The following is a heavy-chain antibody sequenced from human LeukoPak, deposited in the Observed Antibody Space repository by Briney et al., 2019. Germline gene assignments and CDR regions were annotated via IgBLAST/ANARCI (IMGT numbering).Heavy chain of an antibody. V-gene: IGHV1-2*02. CDR1: GYTFTGYY. CDR3: AREQYYYDSSGWIDY. J-gene: IGHJ4*02. CDR2: INPNSGGT. D-gene: IGHD3-22*01. Sequence: ASVKVSCKASGYTFTGYYMHWVRQAPGQGLEWMGWINPNSGGTNYAQKLQGRVTMTRDTSISTAYMELSRLRSDDTAVYYCAREQYYYDSSGWIDYWGQGTLVTVSS.